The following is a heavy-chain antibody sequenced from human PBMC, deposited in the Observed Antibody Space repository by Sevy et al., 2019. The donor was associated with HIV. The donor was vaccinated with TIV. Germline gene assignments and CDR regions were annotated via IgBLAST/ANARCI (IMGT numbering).Heavy chain of an antibody. CDR2: IIPILGIA. V-gene: IGHV1-69*10. D-gene: IGHD6-6*01. J-gene: IGHJ4*02. CDR3: AREAYSSSSESHFDY. Sequence: ASVKVSCKASGGTFSSYAISWVRQAPGQGLEWMGGIIPILGIANYAQKFQGRVTITADKSTSTAYLELSSLRSEDTAVYYCAREAYSSSSESHFDYWGQGTLVTVSS. CDR1: GGTFSSYA.